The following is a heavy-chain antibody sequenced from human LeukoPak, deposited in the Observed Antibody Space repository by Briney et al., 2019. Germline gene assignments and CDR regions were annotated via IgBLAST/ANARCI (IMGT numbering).Heavy chain of an antibody. Sequence: SETLSLTCAVYGGSFSGYYWSWIRQPPGKGLEWIGEINHSGSTNYNPSLKSRVTISVDTSKNQFSLKLSSVTATDTAVYYCARVGTMIVESSPAGFDYWGQGTLVTVSS. CDR3: ARVGTMIVESSPAGFDY. V-gene: IGHV4-34*01. D-gene: IGHD3-22*01. J-gene: IGHJ4*02. CDR2: INHSGST. CDR1: GGSFSGYY.